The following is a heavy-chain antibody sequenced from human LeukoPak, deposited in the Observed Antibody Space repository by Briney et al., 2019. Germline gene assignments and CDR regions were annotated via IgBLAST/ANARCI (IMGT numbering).Heavy chain of an antibody. V-gene: IGHV3-74*01. CDR1: GFTLRNYW. Sequence: PGGSLRLSCVASGFTLRNYWMHWVRQVPGRGLVWVSRISGDGSGTNYADSVKGRFTISRDNAKNTVYLQINNLRAQDTAVYFCARYSSSSGGPSYYLDYWGQGTLVTVSS. CDR2: ISGDGSGT. CDR3: ARYSSSSGGPSYYLDY. D-gene: IGHD6-6*01. J-gene: IGHJ4*02.